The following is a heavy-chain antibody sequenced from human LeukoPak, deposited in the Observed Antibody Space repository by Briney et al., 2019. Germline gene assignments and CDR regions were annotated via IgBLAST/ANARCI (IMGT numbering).Heavy chain of an antibody. CDR2: ISASGAST. D-gene: IGHD6-13*01. CDR1: GFTFSSYA. V-gene: IGHV3-23*01. J-gene: IGHJ4*02. Sequence: GGSLRLSCAASGFTFSSYAMTWVRQAPGHGLEWVSAISASGASTYYADSVKGRFTISRDNSKNTLYLQMHSLRAEDTAVYYCAKSAAVGFDYFDYWGQGTLITVSS. CDR3: AKSAAVGFDYFDY.